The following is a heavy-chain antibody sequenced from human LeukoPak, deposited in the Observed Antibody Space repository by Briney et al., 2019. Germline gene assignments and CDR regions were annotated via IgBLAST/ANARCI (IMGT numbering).Heavy chain of an antibody. J-gene: IGHJ4*02. CDR1: GGSISSYY. CDR3: AREMSDYGGNYFDY. CDR2: IYYSGST. V-gene: IGHV4-59*01. Sequence: SETLSLTCTVSGGSISSYYWSWIRQPPGKGLEWIGYIYYSGSTNYNPSLKSRVTISVDTSKNQFPLKLSSVTAADTAVYYCAREMSDYGGNYFDYWGRGTLVTVSS. D-gene: IGHD4-23*01.